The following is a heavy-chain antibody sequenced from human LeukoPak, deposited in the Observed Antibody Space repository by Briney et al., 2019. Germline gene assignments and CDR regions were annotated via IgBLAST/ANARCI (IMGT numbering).Heavy chain of an antibody. CDR1: GGTFSSYA. Sequence: SVKVSCKASGGTFSSYAISWVRQAPGQGLEWMGGIIPIFGTANYAQKFQGRVTITTDESTSTAYMELSSLRSEDTAVYYCAAGCYYYDSSGYRDYWGQGTLVTVSS. J-gene: IGHJ4*02. CDR3: AAGCYYYDSSGYRDY. CDR2: IIPIFGTA. V-gene: IGHV1-69*05. D-gene: IGHD3-22*01.